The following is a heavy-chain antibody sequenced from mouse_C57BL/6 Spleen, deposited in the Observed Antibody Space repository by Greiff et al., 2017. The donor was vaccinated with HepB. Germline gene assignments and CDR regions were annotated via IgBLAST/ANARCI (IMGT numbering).Heavy chain of an antibody. V-gene: IGHV14-2*01. CDR3: ALTLTGTDYAMDY. CDR2: IDPEDGET. J-gene: IGHJ4*01. Sequence: EVQVVESGAELVKPGASVKLSCTASGFNIKDYYMHWVKQRTEQGLEWIGRIDPEDGETKSAPKFQGKATITADTSSNTAYLQLSSLSSEDTAVYYCALTLTGTDYAMDYWGQGTSVTVSS. CDR1: GFNIKDYY. D-gene: IGHD4-1*01.